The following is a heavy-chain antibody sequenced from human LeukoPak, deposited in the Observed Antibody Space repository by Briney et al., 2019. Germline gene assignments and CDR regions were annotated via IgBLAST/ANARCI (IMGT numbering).Heavy chain of an antibody. CDR2: ISGDGSST. CDR3: AKDKASSGLPDY. J-gene: IGHJ4*02. Sequence: GGSLRHSCAASGLNFDDYAMHEVRQPPGRGLEGVSLISGDGSSTYYAGSVKGRFTISRDNSKNSLYLQMNSLRTEDTALYYCAKDKASSGLPDYWGQGTLVTVSS. V-gene: IGHV3-43*02. D-gene: IGHD3-22*01. CDR1: GLNFDDYA.